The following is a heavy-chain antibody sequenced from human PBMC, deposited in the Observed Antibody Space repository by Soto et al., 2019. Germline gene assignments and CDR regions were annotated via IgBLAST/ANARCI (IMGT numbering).Heavy chain of an antibody. CDR1: GFTFSSHG. D-gene: IGHD4-17*01. CDR3: ARGATVASDAFDI. CDR2: IWDDGSND. V-gene: IGHV3-33*01. Sequence: PGGSLRLSCAASGFTFSSHGMHWVRQAPGKGLEWVAVIWDDGSNDNYADSVKGRFTISRDNSKNTLYLHMNSLRAEDTAVYYCARGATVASDAFDIWGQGTMVTVSS. J-gene: IGHJ3*02.